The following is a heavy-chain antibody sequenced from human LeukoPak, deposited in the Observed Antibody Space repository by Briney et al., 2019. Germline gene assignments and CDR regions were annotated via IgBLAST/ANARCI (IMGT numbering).Heavy chain of an antibody. CDR3: ARARTMVRGSNDAFDI. V-gene: IGHV1-2*02. CDR1: GYTFTGYY. J-gene: IGHJ3*02. D-gene: IGHD3-10*01. Sequence: ASVKVSCKASGYTFTGYYMHWVRQAPGQGLEWMGWINPNSGGTNYAQKFQGRVTMTTDTSMSTAYMELSRLTSDDTAVYYCARARTMVRGSNDAFDIWGQGTMVTVSS. CDR2: INPNSGGT.